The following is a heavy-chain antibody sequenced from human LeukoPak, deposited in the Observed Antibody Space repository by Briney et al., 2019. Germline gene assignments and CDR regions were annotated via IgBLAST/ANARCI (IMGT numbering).Heavy chain of an antibody. CDR2: IGSSSDTI. D-gene: IGHD1-14*01. CDR1: GFTFSSYS. V-gene: IGHV3-48*04. CDR3: ASGMIEFDY. Sequence: GGSLRLSCAASGFTFSSYSMNWVRQAPGKGLEWVSYIGSSSDTIYYADSVKGRFIISRDNAKNSVYLQMNILRVEDTAVYYCASGMIEFDYWGQGTLVTVSS. J-gene: IGHJ4*02.